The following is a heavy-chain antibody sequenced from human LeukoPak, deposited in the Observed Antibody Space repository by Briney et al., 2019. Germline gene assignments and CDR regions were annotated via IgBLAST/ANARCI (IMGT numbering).Heavy chain of an antibody. D-gene: IGHD4-11*01. V-gene: IGHV4-59*01. J-gene: IGHJ6*02. Sequence: PSETLSLTCTVSGGSISSYYWSWIRQPPGKGLEWIGYIYYSGSTNYNPSLKSRVTISVDTSKNQFSLKLSSVTAADTAVYYCARSPLSDYIDYYYYYGMDVWGQGTTVTVSS. CDR3: ARSPLSDYIDYYYYYGMDV. CDR2: IYYSGST. CDR1: GGSISSYY.